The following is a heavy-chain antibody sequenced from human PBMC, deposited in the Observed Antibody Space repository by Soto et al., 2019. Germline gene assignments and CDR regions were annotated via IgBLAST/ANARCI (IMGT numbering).Heavy chain of an antibody. J-gene: IGHJ4*02. CDR1: GCTFSSYA. CDR3: ARSVDGRGLEY. V-gene: IGHV1-69*13. CDR2: IIPIFGTA. D-gene: IGHD2-2*01. Sequence: SVKVSCKASGCTFSSYAISWVRQAPGQGLEWMGGIIPIFGTANYAQKFQGRVTITADESTSTAYMELSSLRSEDTAVYYCARSVDGRGLEYLGQGTLVNVSS.